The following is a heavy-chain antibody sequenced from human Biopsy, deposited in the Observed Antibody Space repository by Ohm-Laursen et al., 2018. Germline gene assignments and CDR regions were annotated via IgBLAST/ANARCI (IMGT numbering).Heavy chain of an antibody. CDR3: ATKLTGYFHH. Sequence: SVKVSCKVSGFSFTGYYIHWVRQAPGQGLEWLGGNIPILGTGNYAQKFQDRVTVAADTSTSTATMELRSLRSDGTAVHYCATKLTGYFHHWGQGTLVIVSS. CDR1: GFSFTGYY. CDR2: NIPILGTG. D-gene: IGHD3-9*01. J-gene: IGHJ1*01. V-gene: IGHV1-69*06.